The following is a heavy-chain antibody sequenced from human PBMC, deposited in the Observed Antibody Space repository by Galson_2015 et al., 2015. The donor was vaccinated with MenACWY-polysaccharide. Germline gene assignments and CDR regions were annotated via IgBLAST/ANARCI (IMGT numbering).Heavy chain of an antibody. J-gene: IGHJ4*01. Sequence: CAISGDSVSSNSVVWFWIRQSPSRGLEWLGRTYYRSERSNDYAVSVKSRITINPDTSKNQFSLHLNSVTPGDTAVYYCARDGGFRIDYWGQGTLVTVSS. CDR3: ARDGGFRIDY. D-gene: IGHD3-10*01. CDR1: GDSVSSNSVV. CDR2: TYYRSERSN. V-gene: IGHV6-1*01.